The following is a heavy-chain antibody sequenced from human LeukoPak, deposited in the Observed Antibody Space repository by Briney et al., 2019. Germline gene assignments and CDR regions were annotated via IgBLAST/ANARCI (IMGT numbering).Heavy chain of an antibody. D-gene: IGHD3-22*01. J-gene: IGHJ6*03. CDR3: ARDWGSSGYYYYYYYMDV. Sequence: GGSLRLSCAASGFTFSSYWMSWVRQAPGKGLEWVANIKQDGSEKYYVDSVKGRFTISSDTAKNSLYLQMNSLRAEDTAVYYCARDWGSSGYYYYYYYMDVWGKGTTVTVSS. CDR1: GFTFSSYW. CDR2: IKQDGSEK. V-gene: IGHV3-7*01.